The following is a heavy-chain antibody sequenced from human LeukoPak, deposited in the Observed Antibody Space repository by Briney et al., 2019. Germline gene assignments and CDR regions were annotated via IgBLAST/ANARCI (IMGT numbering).Heavy chain of an antibody. V-gene: IGHV3-21*01. CDR3: ARDSSANTAIDY. Sequence: PGGSLRLSCAASGFTFSSYAMSWVRQAPGKGLEWVSSISSSSYIYYADSVKGRFTISRDNAKNSLYLQMNSLRAEDTAVYYCARDSSANTAIDYWGQGTLVTVSS. CDR2: ISSSSYI. J-gene: IGHJ4*02. CDR1: GFTFSSYA. D-gene: IGHD5-18*01.